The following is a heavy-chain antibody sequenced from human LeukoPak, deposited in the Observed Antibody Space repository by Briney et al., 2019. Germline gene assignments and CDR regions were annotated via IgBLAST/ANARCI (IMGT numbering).Heavy chain of an antibody. CDR3: ATIGRYYDCESANFYYYYGMDV. J-gene: IGHJ6*02. Sequence: ASVKVSCKVFGYTLAELSMHWVRQAPGRGLEWMGGFDPEDGKTIYARGFQGRVAMTEDTSTDTAYMELSSLRSEDTATYYCATIGRYYDCESANFYYYYGMDVWGQGTTVTVSS. V-gene: IGHV1-24*01. D-gene: IGHD3-9*01. CDR2: FDPEDGKT. CDR1: GYTLAELS.